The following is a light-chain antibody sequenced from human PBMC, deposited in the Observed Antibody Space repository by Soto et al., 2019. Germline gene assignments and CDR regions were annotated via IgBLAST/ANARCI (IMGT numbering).Light chain of an antibody. CDR1: QSVSSSY. Sequence: EIVLTQSPGTLSLSPGERATLSCRASQSVSSSYLAWYQQKPGQAPRLLIYGASSRATGIPDRFSGSGSGTAFHLTISRLEPEDFAVYYCQQYGSSPGFTFGPGTKVDIK. V-gene: IGKV3-20*01. J-gene: IGKJ3*01. CDR2: GAS. CDR3: QQYGSSPGFT.